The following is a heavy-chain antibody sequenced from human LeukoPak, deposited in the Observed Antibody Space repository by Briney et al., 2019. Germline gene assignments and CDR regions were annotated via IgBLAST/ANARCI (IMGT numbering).Heavy chain of an antibody. CDR2: INPNSGGT. D-gene: IGHD3-3*01. CDR3: ARGRRFLEWLFCLDY. CDR1: GYTFTGDY. Sequence: VASVKVSCKASGYTFTGDYMHWVRQAPGQGLEWMGWINPNSGGTNYAQKFQGRVTMTRDTSISTAYMELSRLRSDDTAVYYCARGRRFLEWLFCLDYWGQGTLVTVSS. J-gene: IGHJ4*02. V-gene: IGHV1-2*02.